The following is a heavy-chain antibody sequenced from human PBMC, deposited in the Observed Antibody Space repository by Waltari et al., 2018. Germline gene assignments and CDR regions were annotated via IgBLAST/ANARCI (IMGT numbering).Heavy chain of an antibody. Sequence: QVQLQESGPGLVKPSETLSLTCAVSGYSISSGYYWGWIRQPPGKGLEWIGSIYHSGSTYYNPSLKSRVTISVDTSKNQFSLKLSSVTAADTAVYYCARELGYCSSTSCYKGAFDIWGQGTMVTVSS. CDR2: IYHSGST. CDR3: ARELGYCSSTSCYKGAFDI. J-gene: IGHJ3*02. CDR1: GYSISSGYY. V-gene: IGHV4-38-2*02. D-gene: IGHD2-2*02.